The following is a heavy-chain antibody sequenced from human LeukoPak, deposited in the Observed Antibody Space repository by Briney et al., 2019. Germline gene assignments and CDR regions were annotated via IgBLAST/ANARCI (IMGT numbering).Heavy chain of an antibody. Sequence: PSETLSLTCTVSGGSISSYYWSWIRQPPGKGLEWIGYIYYSGSTNYNPSLKSRVTISVDTSKNQFSLKLSSVTAADTAVYYCAGLYYYDSSGFGAFDIWGQGTMVTVSS. CDR2: IYYSGST. J-gene: IGHJ3*02. CDR1: GGSISSYY. V-gene: IGHV4-59*08. CDR3: AGLYYYDSSGFGAFDI. D-gene: IGHD3-22*01.